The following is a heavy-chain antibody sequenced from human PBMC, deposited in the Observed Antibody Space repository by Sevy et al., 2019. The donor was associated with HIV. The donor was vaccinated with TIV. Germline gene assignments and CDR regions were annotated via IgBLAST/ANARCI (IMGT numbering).Heavy chain of an antibody. CDR2: ISYDGSNK. CDR3: ARDFRNPSNRGYYYYYGMDV. J-gene: IGHJ6*02. Sequence: GGSLRLSCAASGFTFSSYAMHWVRQAPGKGLEWVAVISYDGSNKYYAHSVKGRFTISRDNSKNTLYLQMNSLRAEDTAVYYCARDFRNPSNRGYYYYYGMDVWGQGTTVTVSS. CDR1: GFTFSSYA. D-gene: IGHD3-10*01. V-gene: IGHV3-30*04.